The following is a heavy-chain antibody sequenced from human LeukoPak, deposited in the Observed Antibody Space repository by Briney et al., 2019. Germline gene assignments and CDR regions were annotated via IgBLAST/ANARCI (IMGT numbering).Heavy chain of an antibody. D-gene: IGHD3-10*01. J-gene: IGHJ4*02. V-gene: IGHV3-48*03. CDR3: ARDPRHYGSGTYYNERAQGIDY. CDR1: GFTFSSFE. Sequence: GGSLRLSCTASGFTFSSFEMNWVRQAPGKGPEWISYISRTGTVIYYADSVKGRFTISRDNAKNSLFLRMTGLRVEDTAVYYCARDPRHYGSGTYYNERAQGIDYWGQGTLVTVSS. CDR2: ISRTGTVI.